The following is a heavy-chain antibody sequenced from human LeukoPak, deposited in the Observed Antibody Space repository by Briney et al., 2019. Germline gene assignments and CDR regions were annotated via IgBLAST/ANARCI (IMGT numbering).Heavy chain of an antibody. Sequence: SVKVSCKASGGTLITYAIGLVRQAPGQGLEWMGGIIPIFGTANYAQKFQGRVTIIADESTSTAYMELSSLRSEDTAVYYCARGGIVGTTYDAFDIWGQGTMVTVSS. CDR1: GGTLITYA. V-gene: IGHV1-69*13. CDR2: IIPIFGTA. J-gene: IGHJ3*02. D-gene: IGHD1-26*01. CDR3: ARGGIVGTTYDAFDI.